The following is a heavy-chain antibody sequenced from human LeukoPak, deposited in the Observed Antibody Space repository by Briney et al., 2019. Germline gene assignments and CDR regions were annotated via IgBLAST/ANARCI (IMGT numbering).Heavy chain of an antibody. CDR1: GFTFSSYS. J-gene: IGHJ3*02. V-gene: IGHV3-48*01. CDR2: ISSSSSTI. CDR3: ADHEDAFDI. Sequence: GGSLRLSCAASGFTFSSYSMNWVRQAPGKGLEWVSYISSSSSTIYYADSVKGRFTISRDNAKNSLYLQMNSLRAEDTAVYYCADHEDAFDIWGQGTMVTVSS.